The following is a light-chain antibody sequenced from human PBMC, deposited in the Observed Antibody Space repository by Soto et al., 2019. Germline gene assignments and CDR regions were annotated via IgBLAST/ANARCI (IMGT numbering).Light chain of an antibody. J-gene: IGLJ2*01. V-gene: IGLV2-14*01. CDR2: EVS. CDR1: SNDVGSYNY. Sequence: QLVLTQPPSASGSPGQSVTISCTGTSNDVGSYNYVSWYQQHPGKAPKLMIYEVSNRPSGVSNRFSGSKSGNTASLTISGLQAEDEADYYCSSYTSNSTVVFGGGTKLTVL. CDR3: SSYTSNSTVV.